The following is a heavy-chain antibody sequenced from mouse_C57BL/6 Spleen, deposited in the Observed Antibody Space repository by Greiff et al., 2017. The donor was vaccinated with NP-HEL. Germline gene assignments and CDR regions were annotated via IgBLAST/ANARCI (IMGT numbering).Heavy chain of an antibody. CDR1: GYTFTSYW. D-gene: IGHD2-4*01. V-gene: IGHV1-52*01. J-gene: IGHJ3*01. Sequence: VQLQQPGAELVRPGSSVKLSCKASGYTFTSYWMHWVKQRPIQGLEWIGNIDPSDSETHYNQKFKDKATLTVDKSSSTAYMQLSSLTSEDSAVYYCARSDDYGRAYWGQGTLVTVSA. CDR3: ARSDDYGRAY. CDR2: IDPSDSET.